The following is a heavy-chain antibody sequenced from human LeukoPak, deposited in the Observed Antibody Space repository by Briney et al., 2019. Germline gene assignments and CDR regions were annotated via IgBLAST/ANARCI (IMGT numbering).Heavy chain of an antibody. Sequence: QAGGSLRLSCAASGVTFSSYGMHWVRQAPGKGLEWVAVISYDGSNKYYADSVKGRFTISRDNSKNTLYLQMNSLRAEDTAVYYCAKDHPDDYGDYIDYWGQGTLVTVSS. CDR1: GVTFSSYG. D-gene: IGHD4-17*01. J-gene: IGHJ4*02. CDR2: ISYDGSNK. V-gene: IGHV3-30*18. CDR3: AKDHPDDYGDYIDY.